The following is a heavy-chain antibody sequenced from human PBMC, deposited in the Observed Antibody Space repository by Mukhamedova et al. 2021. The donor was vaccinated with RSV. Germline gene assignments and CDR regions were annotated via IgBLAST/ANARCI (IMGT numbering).Heavy chain of an antibody. J-gene: IGHJ4*02. CDR3: TSSTMNDYDLFDS. D-gene: IGHD4-17*01. V-gene: IGHV3-73*01. Sequence: YATEYGASVKGRFTISRDDSKNTAYLQMNSLETEDTALYYCTSSTMNDYDLFDSWGQGTLVTVS. CDR2: YAT.